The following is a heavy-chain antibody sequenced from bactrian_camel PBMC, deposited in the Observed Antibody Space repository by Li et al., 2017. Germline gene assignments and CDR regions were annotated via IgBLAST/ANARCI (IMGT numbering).Heavy chain of an antibody. J-gene: IGHJ4*01. V-gene: IGHV3S1*01. CDR1: GYTFNGNC. D-gene: IGHD4*01. CDR2: IYVTEGSL. Sequence: HVQLVESGGGSVQAGGSLRLSCSASGYTFNGNCVAWFRQFSGKEREGIAVAAIYVTEGSLYYADSVKGRFSLSRDTAKRTLNLQMNNLKPEDTAVYYCALTSIAAMTPGVCGPFPTGQGTQVTVS.